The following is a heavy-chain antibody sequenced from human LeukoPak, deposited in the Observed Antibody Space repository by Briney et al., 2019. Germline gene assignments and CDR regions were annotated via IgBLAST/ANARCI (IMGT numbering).Heavy chain of an antibody. CDR3: ARQKITMVRGVYFDY. D-gene: IGHD3-10*01. J-gene: IGHJ4*02. CDR1: GGSFSGYY. V-gene: IGHV4-59*08. CDR2: IYYSGST. Sequence: NASETLSLTCAVYGGSFSGYYWSWIRQPPGKGLEWIGYIYYSGSTNYNPSLKSRVTISVDTSKNQFSLKLSSVTAADTAVYYCARQKITMVRGVYFDYWGQGTLVTVSS.